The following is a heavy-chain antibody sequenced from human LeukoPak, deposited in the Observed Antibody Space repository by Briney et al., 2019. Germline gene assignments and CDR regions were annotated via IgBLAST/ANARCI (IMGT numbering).Heavy chain of an antibody. D-gene: IGHD6-19*01. CDR1: GYSFTTYW. J-gene: IGHJ5*02. V-gene: IGHV5-51*01. CDR3: ARHGRDSSGWLYGFDT. CDR2: IYPGDSDT. Sequence: GESLKISCKGSGYSFTTYWIGWVRQMPGKGLEWMGIIYPGDSDTRHSPSFQGQVTISADTSISTAYLQWSSLKASDTAMYYCARHGRDSSGWLYGFDTWARGPLVTVSS.